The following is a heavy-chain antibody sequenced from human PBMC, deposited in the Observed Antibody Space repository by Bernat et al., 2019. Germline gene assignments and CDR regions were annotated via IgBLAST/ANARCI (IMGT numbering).Heavy chain of an antibody. V-gene: IGHV4-61*01. Sequence: QVQLQESGPGLVKPSETLSLTCPVSGGSVSSGSYYWSWIRTPPGKGLEWIGYIYYSGSTNYNPSLKSRVTISVDTSKSQFSLKLSSVTAADADVYYCARARFRSTIAAAARVAFDIWGQGTVVTVSS. D-gene: IGHD6-13*01. CDR3: ARARFRSTIAAAARVAFDI. CDR2: IYYSGST. J-gene: IGHJ3*02. CDR1: GGSVSSGSYY.